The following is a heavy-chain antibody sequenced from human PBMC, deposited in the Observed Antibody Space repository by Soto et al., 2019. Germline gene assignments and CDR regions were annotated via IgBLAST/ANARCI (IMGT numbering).Heavy chain of an antibody. Sequence: PSGSLTLSCAAFGFTFRSYSVSWIRQAPGKGLEWVSYISSSSSYTNYADSVKGRFTISRDNAKNSLYVQMNGLGADDTAVYYCARVTFFSVVTTGLDYWGQGTLVTVSS. D-gene: IGHD3-3*01. V-gene: IGHV3-21*05. CDR1: GFTFRSYS. J-gene: IGHJ4*02. CDR2: ISSSSSYT. CDR3: ARVTFFSVVTTGLDY.